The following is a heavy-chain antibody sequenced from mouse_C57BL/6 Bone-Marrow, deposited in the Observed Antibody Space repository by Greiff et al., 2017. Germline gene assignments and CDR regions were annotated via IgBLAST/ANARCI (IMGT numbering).Heavy chain of an antibody. CDR2: IHPNSGST. Sequence: QVQLQQPGAELVKPGASVKLSCKASGYTFTSYWMHWVKQRPGQGLEWIGMIHPNSGSTNYNEKFKSKATLTVDKSSSTAYMQLSSLTSEDSAVYYCARRDYYDGSSPWWFDVWGTGTTVTVSS. CDR3: ARRDYYDGSSPWWFDV. J-gene: IGHJ1*03. CDR1: GYTFTSYW. V-gene: IGHV1-64*01. D-gene: IGHD1-1*01.